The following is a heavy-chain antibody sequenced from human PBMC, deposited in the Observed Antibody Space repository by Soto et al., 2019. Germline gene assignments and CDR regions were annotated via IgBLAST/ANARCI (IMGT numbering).Heavy chain of an antibody. CDR2: IYHSGST. V-gene: IGHV4-30-2*02. Sequence: SETLSLTCAVSGCSISSGGYAWSWIRQPPGKGLEWIGYIYHSGSTYYNPSLKSRVTISVDTSKNQFSLKLSSVTAADTAVYYCARDISGGMDVWGQGTTVTVSS. D-gene: IGHD1-26*01. J-gene: IGHJ6*02. CDR1: GCSISSGGYA. CDR3: ARDISGGMDV.